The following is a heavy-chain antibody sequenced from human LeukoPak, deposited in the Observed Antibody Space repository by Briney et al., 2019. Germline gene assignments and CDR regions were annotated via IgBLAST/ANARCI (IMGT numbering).Heavy chain of an antibody. CDR2: TNPNSGGT. J-gene: IGHJ6*03. CDR3: AINAYCSSNSCWGNYYYYYMDV. V-gene: IGHV1-2*02. CDR1: GYTFTGYY. D-gene: IGHD2-2*01. Sequence: GASVKVSCKASGYTFTGYYMHWVRQAPGQGLEWMGWTNPNSGGTNYAQKFQGRVTLTEDTSTDTAYMELSSLRSADTAMYYCAINAYCSSNSCWGNYYYYYMDVWGKGTTVTVSS.